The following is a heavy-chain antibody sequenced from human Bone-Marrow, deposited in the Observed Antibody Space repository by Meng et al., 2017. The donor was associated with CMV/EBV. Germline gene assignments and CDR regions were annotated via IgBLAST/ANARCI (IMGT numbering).Heavy chain of an antibody. CDR2: IYWDDDK. D-gene: IGHD7-27*01. J-gene: IGHJ4*02. CDR1: GFSLSTRGVG. Sequence: CTFSGFSLSTRGVGVGWIRQPPGKALEWLALIYWDDDKRYSPSLKNRLTITKDTSKNQVVLTMANVDHVDTGTYYCAHGGTGATKFGFWGQGTLVPSPQ. V-gene: IGHV2-5*02. CDR3: AHGGTGATKFGF.